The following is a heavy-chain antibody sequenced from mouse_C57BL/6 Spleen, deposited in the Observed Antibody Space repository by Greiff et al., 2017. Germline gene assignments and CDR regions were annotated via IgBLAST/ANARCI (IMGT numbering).Heavy chain of an antibody. D-gene: IGHD2-1*01. J-gene: IGHJ4*01. Sequence: LQESGPGLVKPSQSLSLTCSVTGYSITSGYYWNWIRQFPGNKLEWMGYISYDGSNNYNPSLKNRISITRDTSKNQFFLKLNSVTTEDTATYYCATYGNYDAMDYWGQGTSVTVSS. CDR1: GYSITSGYY. CDR3: ATYGNYDAMDY. V-gene: IGHV3-6*01. CDR2: ISYDGSN.